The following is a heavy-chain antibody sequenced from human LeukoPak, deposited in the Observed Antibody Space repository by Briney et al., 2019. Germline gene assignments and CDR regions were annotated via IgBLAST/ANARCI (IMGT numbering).Heavy chain of an antibody. CDR1: GYTFTGYY. J-gene: IGHJ6*02. CDR2: INPNSGGT. V-gene: IGHV1-2*02. Sequence: EASLKLSCTASGYTFTGYYMHWVRQAPGQGLEWMGWINPNSGGTNYAQKFQGRVTMTRDKSISTAYMELSRLRSDDTAVYYCARLYYYCMDVWGQGTTVTVSS. CDR3: ARLYYYCMDV.